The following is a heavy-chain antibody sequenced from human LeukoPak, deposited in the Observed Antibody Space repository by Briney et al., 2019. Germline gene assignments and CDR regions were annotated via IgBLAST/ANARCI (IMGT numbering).Heavy chain of an antibody. D-gene: IGHD2-2*01. Sequence: PSETLSLTCTVSGGSISSSSYYWGWIRQPPGKGLEWIGSIYYSGSTYYNPSLKSRVTISVDTSKNQFSLKLSSVTAADTAVYYCASKNCSSTSCLPYYGMDVWGQGTTVTVSS. CDR1: GGSISSSSYY. CDR2: IYYSGST. V-gene: IGHV4-39*01. J-gene: IGHJ6*02. CDR3: ASKNCSSTSCLPYYGMDV.